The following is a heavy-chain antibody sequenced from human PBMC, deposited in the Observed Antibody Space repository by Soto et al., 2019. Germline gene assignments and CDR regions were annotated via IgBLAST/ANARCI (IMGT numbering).Heavy chain of an antibody. CDR1: GGSVSDYC. D-gene: IGHD3-3*01. V-gene: IGHV4-59*02. Sequence: PSETMCLTSTVAGGSVSDYCGSWIRQAPGKGLEWIGYTYYTGRTDFNPSLKSRLSMSVDTSKNQFSLELTSVTAADTAVYYCARNQAGTVFGLPTHFYYMDVWGKGTTVTVSS. CDR3: ARNQAGTVFGLPTHFYYMDV. CDR2: TYYTGRT. J-gene: IGHJ6*03.